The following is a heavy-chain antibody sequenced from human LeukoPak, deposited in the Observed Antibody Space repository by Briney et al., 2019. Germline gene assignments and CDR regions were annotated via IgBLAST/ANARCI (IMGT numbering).Heavy chain of an antibody. Sequence: GGSLRLSCAASGFTFSTYWMHWVRQAPGKGLVWVSRINRDGTSITYADSVKGRSTISRDNAKNTLYLQMNSLRAEDTAVYYCARDLHYYDSSGYPAMGAFDIWGQGTMVTVSS. V-gene: IGHV3-74*01. CDR3: ARDLHYYDSSGYPAMGAFDI. J-gene: IGHJ3*02. D-gene: IGHD3-22*01. CDR2: INRDGTSI. CDR1: GFTFSTYW.